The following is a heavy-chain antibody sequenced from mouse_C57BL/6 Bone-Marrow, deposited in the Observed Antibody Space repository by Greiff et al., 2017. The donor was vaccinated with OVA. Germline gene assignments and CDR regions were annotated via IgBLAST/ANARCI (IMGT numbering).Heavy chain of an antibody. D-gene: IGHD1-1*01. CDR1: GYTFTSYW. V-gene: IGHV1-5*01. CDR2: IYPGNSDT. J-gene: IGHJ1*03. CDR3: TTPLGYYYGSSPRYFDV. Sequence: VQLKQSGTVLARPGASVKMSCKTSGYTFTSYWMHWVKQRPGQGLEWIGAIYPGNSDTSYNQKFKGKAKLTAVTSASTAYMELSSLTNEDSAVYYCTTPLGYYYGSSPRYFDVWGTGTTVTLSS.